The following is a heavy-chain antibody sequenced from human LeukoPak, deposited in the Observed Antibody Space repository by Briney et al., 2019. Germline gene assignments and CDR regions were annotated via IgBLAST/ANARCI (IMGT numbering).Heavy chain of an antibody. CDR1: SGSISTSNYY. V-gene: IGHV4-39*07. Sequence: PSETLSLTCTVSSGSISTSNYYWGWVRQPPGKALEWIGNIFYSGSTYYSPSLKSRVTISLDTSKNQFSLKLSSVTAADTAVYYCARGPRYYDFWSGYYGPPYYFDYWGQGTLVTVSS. J-gene: IGHJ4*02. CDR3: ARGPRYYDFWSGYYGPPYYFDY. D-gene: IGHD3-3*01. CDR2: IFYSGST.